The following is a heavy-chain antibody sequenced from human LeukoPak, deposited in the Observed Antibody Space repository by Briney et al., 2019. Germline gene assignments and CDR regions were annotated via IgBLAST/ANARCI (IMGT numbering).Heavy chain of an antibody. CDR3: ARERGYDTYFDY. J-gene: IGHJ4*01. D-gene: IGHD3-22*01. CDR2: RQPGNVS. Sequence: GGSLRPSCAVSGFTANTHHMAWVRQAPGKHLEWVSVRQPGNVSYYADSVTGRFTTSTDTSKNTVYLQMTDLRVEDTALYYCARERGYDTYFDYWGQGTLVIVSS. CDR1: GFTANTHH. V-gene: IGHV3-53*01.